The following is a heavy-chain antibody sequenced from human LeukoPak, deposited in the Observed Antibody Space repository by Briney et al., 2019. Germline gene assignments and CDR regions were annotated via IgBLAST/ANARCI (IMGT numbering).Heavy chain of an antibody. J-gene: IGHJ6*02. Sequence: PSETLSLTCTVSGGSISSGDYYWSWIRQPPGKGLEWIGFIYYSGSTYYNPSLKSRVTISVDTSKNQFSLKLSSVTAADTAVYYCARDLAIAAAGNPPGGMDVWGQGTTVTVSS. D-gene: IGHD6-13*01. CDR3: ARDLAIAAAGNPPGGMDV. V-gene: IGHV4-30-4*01. CDR2: IYYSGST. CDR1: GGSISSGDYY.